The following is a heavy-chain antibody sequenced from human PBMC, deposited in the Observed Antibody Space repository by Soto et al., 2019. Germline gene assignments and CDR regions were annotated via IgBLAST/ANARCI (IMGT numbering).Heavy chain of an antibody. J-gene: IGHJ4*02. CDR2: FYHTGST. CDR1: GGSISDYY. Sequence: QVQLQESGPGLVKPSETLSLTCTVSGGSISDYYWSWLRQPPGQGLEWLGYFYHTGSTYYNPSLKSRVTISLDASKIQFSLKLSSVTAADTAVYYCARASRNYFADWGQGTLVTVSS. V-gene: IGHV4-59*08. CDR3: ARASRNYFAD.